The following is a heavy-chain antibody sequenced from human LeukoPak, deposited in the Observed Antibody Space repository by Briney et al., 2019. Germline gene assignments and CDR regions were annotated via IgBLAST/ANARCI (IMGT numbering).Heavy chain of an antibody. Sequence: PGGSLRLSCAASGFTFSSYGMHWVRQAPGKGLEWVAVISYDGSNKYYADSVKGRFTISRDNSKNTLYLQMNSLRAEDTAVYYCAKGGYSSGWYLNNWFDPWGQGTLVIVSS. CDR3: AKGGYSSGWYLNNWFDP. CDR2: ISYDGSNK. V-gene: IGHV3-30*18. D-gene: IGHD6-19*01. CDR1: GFTFSSYG. J-gene: IGHJ5*02.